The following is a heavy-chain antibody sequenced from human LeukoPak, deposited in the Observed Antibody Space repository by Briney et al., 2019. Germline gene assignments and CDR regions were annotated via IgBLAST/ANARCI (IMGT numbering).Heavy chain of an antibody. CDR1: GGSISSYY. D-gene: IGHD1-26*01. CDR3: AKVRGATKRPRWVMDV. V-gene: IGHV4-59*01. CDR2: IYYSGST. J-gene: IGHJ6*03. Sequence: SETLSLTCTVSGGSISSYYWSWIRQPPGKGLEWIGYIYYSGSTNYNPSLKSRVTISVDTSKNQFSLKLSSVTAEDTAVYYCAKVRGATKRPRWVMDVWGKGTTVTVSS.